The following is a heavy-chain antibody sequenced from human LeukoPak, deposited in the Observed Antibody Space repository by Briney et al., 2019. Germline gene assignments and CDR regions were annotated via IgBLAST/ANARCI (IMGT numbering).Heavy chain of an antibody. CDR3: AKDVGSSGWYQGYYYYYGMDV. J-gene: IGHJ6*02. CDR2: ISGSGGST. CDR1: GFTFSSYA. V-gene: IGHV3-23*01. Sequence: GGSLRLSCAASGFTFSSYAMSWVRQAPGKGLEWVSAISGSGGSTYNADSVKGRFTISRDNSKNTLYLQMNSLRAEDTAVYYCAKDVGSSGWYQGYYYYYGMDVWGQGTTVTVSS. D-gene: IGHD6-19*01.